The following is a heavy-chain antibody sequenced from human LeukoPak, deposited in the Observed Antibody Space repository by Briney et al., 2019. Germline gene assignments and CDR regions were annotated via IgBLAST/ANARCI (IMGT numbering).Heavy chain of an antibody. CDR2: IKQDGSEK. CDR3: ARDLRRTYYYGSGNDY. Sequence: PGGSLRLSCAASGFTFSSYWMSWVRRAPGKGLEWVANIKQDGSEKYYVDSVKGRFTISRDNAKDSLYLQMNSLRAEDTAVYYCARDLRRTYYYGSGNDYWGQGTLVTVSS. J-gene: IGHJ4*02. V-gene: IGHV3-7*03. CDR1: GFTFSSYW. D-gene: IGHD3-10*01.